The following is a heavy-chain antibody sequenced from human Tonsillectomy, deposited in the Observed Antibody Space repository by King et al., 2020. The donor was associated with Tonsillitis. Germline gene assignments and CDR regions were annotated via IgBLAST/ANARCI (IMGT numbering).Heavy chain of an antibody. CDR1: GGSISSSSYS. CDR2: IYYSGST. J-gene: IGHJ4*02. CDR3: ASSLHVGYYDFWSGYHDY. D-gene: IGHD3-3*01. Sequence: LQLQESGPGLVKPSETLSLTCTVSGGSISSSSYSWGWIRQPPGKGLEWIGSIYYSGSTCYNPSLKIRVTRSVDTSKNQFSLKLSSVTAADTAVYYCASSLHVGYYDFWSGYHDYWGQGTLVTVSS. V-gene: IGHV4-39*01.